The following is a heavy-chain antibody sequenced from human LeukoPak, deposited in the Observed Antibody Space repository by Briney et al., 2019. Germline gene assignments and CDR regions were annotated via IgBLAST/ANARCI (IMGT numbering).Heavy chain of an antibody. V-gene: IGHV3-23*01. CDR2: VSGGGTSK. D-gene: IGHD3-22*01. Sequence: GGSLRLSCAASGFTFSSYSMNWVRQAPGKGLECVSSVSGGGTSKYYADSVKGRFTISRDSSKSTLYLQMSSLRAEDTAIYYCAKGHYDTTWPYFDSWGQGTLVTVSS. CDR1: GFTFSSYS. CDR3: AKGHYDTTWPYFDS. J-gene: IGHJ4*02.